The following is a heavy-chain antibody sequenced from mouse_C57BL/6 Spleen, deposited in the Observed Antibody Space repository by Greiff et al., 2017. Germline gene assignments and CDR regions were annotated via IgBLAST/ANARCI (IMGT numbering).Heavy chain of an antibody. J-gene: IGHJ2*01. Sequence: QVQLQQPGAELVKPGASVKLSCKASGYTFTSYWMQWVKQRPGQGLEWIGEIDPSDSYTNYNQKFKGKATLTVDTSSSTAYMQISSLTSEDAAVYYCARKLRYYFDYWGQGTTLTVSS. CDR2: IDPSDSYT. CDR3: ARKLRYYFDY. D-gene: IGHD1-1*01. V-gene: IGHV1-50*01. CDR1: GYTFTSYW.